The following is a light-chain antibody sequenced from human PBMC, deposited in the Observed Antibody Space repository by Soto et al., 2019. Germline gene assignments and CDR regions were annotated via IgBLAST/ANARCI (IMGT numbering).Light chain of an antibody. Sequence: EIVMTQSPATLSVSPGERATLSCRASQTVSINLAWYQQKPGQAPRLLIYGASTRATGIPARFSGSGSGTEFTVTISSVECEECAVYCCQHYEKWPRTFGEGTKVEMK. CDR2: GAS. V-gene: IGKV3-15*01. CDR3: QHYEKWPRT. J-gene: IGKJ1*01. CDR1: QTVSIN.